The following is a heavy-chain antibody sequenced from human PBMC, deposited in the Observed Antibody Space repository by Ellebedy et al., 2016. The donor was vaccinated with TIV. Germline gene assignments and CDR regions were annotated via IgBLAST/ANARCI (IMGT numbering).Heavy chain of an antibody. V-gene: IGHV3-30-3*01. CDR1: GFTFSSYA. CDR3: ARDESQALYGDSVGVAD. J-gene: IGHJ4*02. CDR2: ISYDGSNK. D-gene: IGHD4-17*01. Sequence: GESLKISCAASGFTFSSYAMHWVRQAPGKGLEWVAVISYDGSNKYYADSVKGRFTISRDNSKNTLYLQMNSLRAEDTAVYYCARDESQALYGDSVGVADWGQGTLVTVSS.